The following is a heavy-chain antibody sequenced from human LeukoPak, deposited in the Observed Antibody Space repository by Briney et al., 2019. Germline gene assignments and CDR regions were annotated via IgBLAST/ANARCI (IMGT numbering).Heavy chain of an antibody. CDR2: INESGST. J-gene: IGHJ6*02. D-gene: IGHD4-17*01. CDR1: GGSFSGYY. V-gene: IGHV4-34*01. CDR3: ARVHGDSYYYYYGMDV. Sequence: SETLSLTCGVSGGSFSGYYWSWIRQSAGKGLEWIGEINESGSTDYNPSLMSRVTISLDTSKNQFSLKLSSMTAADTATYYCARVHGDSYYYYYGMDVWGQGTTVTVSS.